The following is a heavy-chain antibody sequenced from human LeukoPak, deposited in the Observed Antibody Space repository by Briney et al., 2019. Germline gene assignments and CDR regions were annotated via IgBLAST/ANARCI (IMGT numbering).Heavy chain of an antibody. V-gene: IGHV3-9*01. CDR2: ISWDGRNM. CDR3: IKDMGFDLLKDAFDL. D-gene: IGHD1-26*01. CDR1: GFSLGDYA. J-gene: IGHJ3*01. Sequence: GGSLRLSCAASGFSLGDYAMHWVRQAPGQGLEWVSSISWDGRNMAYADSVKGRFTISRDNAQNSPYLQMYSLKIEDTAFYYCIKDMGFDLLKDAFDLWGQGMLVTVSS.